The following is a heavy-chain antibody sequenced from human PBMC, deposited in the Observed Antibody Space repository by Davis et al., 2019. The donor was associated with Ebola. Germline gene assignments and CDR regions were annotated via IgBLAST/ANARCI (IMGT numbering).Heavy chain of an antibody. CDR1: GYTFISYA. D-gene: IGHD1-1*01. Sequence: ASVKVSCKASGYTFISYAMHWVRQAPGERLEWMGSINPTSGSTEFSEKFQDRVTISRDTPATTVYMELSSLTSEDTAVYFCARDDGRTWNLDSWGQGTPVTVSS. CDR2: INPTSGST. V-gene: IGHV1-3*01. J-gene: IGHJ4*02. CDR3: ARDDGRTWNLDS.